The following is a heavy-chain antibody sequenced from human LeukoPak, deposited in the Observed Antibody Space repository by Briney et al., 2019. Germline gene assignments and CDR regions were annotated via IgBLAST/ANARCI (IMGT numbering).Heavy chain of an antibody. J-gene: IGHJ4*02. CDR1: GFTFSSYG. D-gene: IGHD1-26*01. CDR3: AKGHSGSYSRASGADY. CDR2: ISYDGSNK. Sequence: PGGSLRLSCAASGFTFSSYGMHWVRQAPGKGLEWVAVISYDGSNKYYADSVKGRFTISRDNSKNTLYLQMNSLRAEDTAVYYCAKGHSGSYSRASGADYWGQGTLVAVSS. V-gene: IGHV3-30*18.